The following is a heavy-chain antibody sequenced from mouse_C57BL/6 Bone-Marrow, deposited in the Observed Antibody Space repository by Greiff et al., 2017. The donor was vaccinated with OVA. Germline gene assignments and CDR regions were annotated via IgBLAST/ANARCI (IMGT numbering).Heavy chain of an antibody. CDR3: ARLGFDYYYGSTD. J-gene: IGHJ3*01. CDR1: GYSITSGYY. CDR2: ISYDGSN. Sequence: EVKLEESGPGLVKPSQSLSLTCSVTGYSITSGYYWNWIRQFPGNKLEWMGYISYDGSNNYNPSLKNRISITRDTSKNQFFLKLNSVTTEDTATYYCARLGFDYYYGSTDWGQGTLVTVSA. D-gene: IGHD1-1*01. V-gene: IGHV3-6*01.